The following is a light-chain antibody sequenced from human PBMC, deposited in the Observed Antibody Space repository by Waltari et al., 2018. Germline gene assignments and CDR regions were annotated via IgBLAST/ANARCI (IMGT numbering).Light chain of an antibody. CDR3: QQSYSTPFT. J-gene: IGKJ3*01. V-gene: IGKV1-5*03. CDR2: KAS. Sequence: DTQVTQSPSTLSASVGDSVTITCRASQTILTWMAWYQQKPGKAPKLLIYKASRLESGVPSRFSGTASGTEFTLTISSLQPDDSATYYCQQSYSTPFTFGPGTKVDIK. CDR1: QTILTW.